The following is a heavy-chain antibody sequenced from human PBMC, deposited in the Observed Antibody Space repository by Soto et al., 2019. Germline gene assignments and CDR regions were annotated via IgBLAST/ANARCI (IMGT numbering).Heavy chain of an antibody. J-gene: IGHJ4*02. CDR3: ARGKYYYDSSGYPGRYYFDY. V-gene: IGHV4-34*01. CDR2: INHSGST. D-gene: IGHD3-22*01. CDR1: GGSFSGYY. Sequence: SETLSLTCAVYGGSFSGYYWSWIRQPPGKGLEWIGEINHSGSTNYNPSLKSRVTISVDTSKNQFSLKLSSVTAADTAVYYCARGKYYYDSSGYPGRYYFDYWGQGTLVTVSS.